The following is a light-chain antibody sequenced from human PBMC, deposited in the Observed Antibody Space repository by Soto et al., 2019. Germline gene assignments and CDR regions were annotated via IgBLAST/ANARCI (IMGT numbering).Light chain of an antibody. CDR2: SDD. CDR3: AAWDDSLNGPV. J-gene: IGLJ2*01. CDR1: NSNIGSYS. Sequence: QSVLTQPPSASGTPGQRVTISCSGSNSNIGSYSVNWYRHLPGTAPKLLVFSDDQRPSGVTDRFSGSKSGPSASLAISGLQSEDEADYYCAAWDDSLNGPVFGGGTKLTVL. V-gene: IGLV1-44*01.